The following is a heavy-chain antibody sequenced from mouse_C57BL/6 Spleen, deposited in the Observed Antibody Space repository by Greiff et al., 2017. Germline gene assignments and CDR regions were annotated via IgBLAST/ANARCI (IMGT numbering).Heavy chain of an antibody. Sequence: QVQLQQPGAELVMPGASVKLSCKASGYTFTSYWMHWVKQRPGQGLEWIGEIDPSDSYTNYNQKFKGKSTLTVDKSSSTAYMQLSSLTSEDSAVYYCARSNYGSSYDYFDVWGTGTTVTVSS. CDR2: IDPSDSYT. CDR1: GYTFTSYW. CDR3: ARSNYGSSYDYFDV. V-gene: IGHV1-69*01. J-gene: IGHJ1*03. D-gene: IGHD1-1*01.